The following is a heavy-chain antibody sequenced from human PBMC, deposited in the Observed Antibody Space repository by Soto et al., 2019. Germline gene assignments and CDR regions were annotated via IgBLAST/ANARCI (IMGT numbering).Heavy chain of an antibody. CDR3: SRVKWIYYYYSYLDV. CDR2: IYYSGST. CDR1: GGSISSGGYY. V-gene: IGHV4-31*03. Sequence: SETLSLTCTVSGGSISSGGYYWSRIRQHPGKGLEWIGYIYYSGSTYYNPSLKSRVTISVDTSKNQFSLKLSSVTAADTAVYYCSRVKWIYYYYSYLDVWGKGTTVTVSS. D-gene: IGHD5-12*01. J-gene: IGHJ6*03.